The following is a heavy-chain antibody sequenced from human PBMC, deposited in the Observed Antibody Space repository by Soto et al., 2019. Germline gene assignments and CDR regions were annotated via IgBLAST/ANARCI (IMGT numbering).Heavy chain of an antibody. V-gene: IGHV1-69*01. CDR1: GGTFTYYG. CDR2: IIPIIGPA. CDR3: ARDLCTTIAGPTSRETYGWLAP. J-gene: IGHJ5*02. Sequence: QVQLVQSGAEVKRPGSSVKLSCKASGGTFTYYGISWVRQAPGQGLEWMGGIIPIIGPATYAQKFQGRVTITAVQSTSAAYMELSSLVSDDTALYYCARDLCTTIAGPTSRETYGWLAPWGQGTLVTVSS. D-gene: IGHD6-25*01.